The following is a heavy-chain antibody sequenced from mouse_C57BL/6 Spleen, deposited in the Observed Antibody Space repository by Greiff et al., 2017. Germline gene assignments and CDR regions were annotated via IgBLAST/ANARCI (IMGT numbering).Heavy chain of an antibody. CDR1: GYSFTGYY. D-gene: IGHD1-1*01. Sequence: VQLQQSGPELVKPGASVKISCKASGYSFTGYYMNWVKQSPEKSLEWIGEINPSTGGTTYNQKFKAKATLTVDKSSSTAYMQLKSLTSEDSAVYYCARDYGSSPDYWGQGTTLTVSS. V-gene: IGHV1-42*01. J-gene: IGHJ2*01. CDR3: ARDYGSSPDY. CDR2: INPSTGGT.